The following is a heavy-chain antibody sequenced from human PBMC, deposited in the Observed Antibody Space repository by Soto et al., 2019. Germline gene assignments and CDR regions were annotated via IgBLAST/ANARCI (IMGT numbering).Heavy chain of an antibody. J-gene: IGHJ4*02. CDR3: ARGHSTGRHYFDN. V-gene: IGHV3-33*05. CDR1: GFIFDVYG. D-gene: IGHD6-19*01. Sequence: PGGSLRLSCGASGFIFDVYGMHWVRRAPGEGLEWVASISFDGSKEKSVDSVKGRFTISRDNSKNTLYLQMNSLRDDDTAVYYCARGHSTGRHYFDNWGQGTLVTVSS. CDR2: ISFDGSKE.